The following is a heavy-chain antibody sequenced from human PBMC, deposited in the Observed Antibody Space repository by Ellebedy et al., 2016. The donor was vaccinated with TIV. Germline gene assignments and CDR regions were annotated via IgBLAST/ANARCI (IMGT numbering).Heavy chain of an antibody. Sequence: GGSLRLXCAASGFTFSSYGMHWVRQAPGKGLEWVANIKQDGSEKYYVDSVKGRFTISRDNAKNSLYLQMNSLRAEDTAVYYCARSRDIVGLDYWGQGTLVTVSS. V-gene: IGHV3-7*01. CDR2: IKQDGSEK. D-gene: IGHD5-12*01. CDR1: GFTFSSYG. CDR3: ARSRDIVGLDY. J-gene: IGHJ4*02.